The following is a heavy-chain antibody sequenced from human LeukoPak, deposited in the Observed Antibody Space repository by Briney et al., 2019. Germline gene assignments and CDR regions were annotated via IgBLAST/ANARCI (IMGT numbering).Heavy chain of an antibody. J-gene: IGHJ4*02. D-gene: IGHD3-22*01. Sequence: GGSLRLSCAASGFTFSSYEMNWVRQAPGKGLEWVSYISSSGSTIYYADSVKGRFTISRDNAKNSLYLQMNSLRAEDTAVYYCASVDSSGYYYYFDSWGQGTLVTVSS. CDR2: ISSSGSTI. V-gene: IGHV3-48*03. CDR1: GFTFSSYE. CDR3: ASVDSSGYYYYFDS.